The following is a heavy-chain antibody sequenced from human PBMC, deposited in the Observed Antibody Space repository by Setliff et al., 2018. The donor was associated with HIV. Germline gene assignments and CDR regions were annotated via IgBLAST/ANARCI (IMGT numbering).Heavy chain of an antibody. CDR1: GFTFSSYA. CDR3: AKSWAYDSSGYSSDYFDY. Sequence: GESLKISCAASGFTFSSYAMHWVRQAPGKGLEWVAVISYDGSNKYYADSVKGRFTISRDNSKNTLYLQMNSLRAEDTAVYYCAKSWAYDSSGYSSDYFDYWGQGTLVTVSS. J-gene: IGHJ4*02. D-gene: IGHD3-22*01. V-gene: IGHV3-30*04. CDR2: ISYDGSNK.